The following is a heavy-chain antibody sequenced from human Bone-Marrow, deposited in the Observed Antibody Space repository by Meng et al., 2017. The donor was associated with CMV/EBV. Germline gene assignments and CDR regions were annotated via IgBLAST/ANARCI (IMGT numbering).Heavy chain of an antibody. CDR3: ATYYYGSMNYYYGMDV. CDR1: GFTFSSYW. J-gene: IGHJ6*02. V-gene: IGHV3-7*01. Sequence: GETLKISCAASGFTFSSYWMSWVRQAPGKGLEWVANIKQDGSEKYYVDSVKGRFTISRDNAKNSLYLQMNGLRAEDTAVYYCATYYYGSMNYYYGMDVWGQGTTVTVSS. CDR2: IKQDGSEK. D-gene: IGHD3-10*01.